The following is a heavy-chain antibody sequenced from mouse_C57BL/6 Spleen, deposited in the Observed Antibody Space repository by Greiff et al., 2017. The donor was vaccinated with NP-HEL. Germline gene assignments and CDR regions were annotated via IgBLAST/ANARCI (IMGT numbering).Heavy chain of an antibody. CDR3: ERNVYYGSSYWYFDV. J-gene: IGHJ1*03. D-gene: IGHD1-1*01. CDR2: INPSTGGT. V-gene: IGHV1-42*01. Sequence: VQLQQSGPELVKPGASVKISCKASGYSFTGYYMNWVKQSPEKSLEWIGEINPSTGGTTYNQKFKAKATLTVDKSSSTAYMQLKSLTSEDSAVYYCERNVYYGSSYWYFDVWGTGTTVTVSS. CDR1: GYSFTGYY.